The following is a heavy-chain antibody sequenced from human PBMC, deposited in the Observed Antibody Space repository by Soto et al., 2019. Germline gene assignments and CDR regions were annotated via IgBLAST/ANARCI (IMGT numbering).Heavy chain of an antibody. CDR1: GFTFSSYA. V-gene: IGHV3-23*01. CDR2: ISGSGGST. Sequence: PGGSLRLSCAASGFTFSSYAMSWVRQAPGKGLEWVSAISGSGGSTYYADSVKGRFTISRDNSKNTLYLQMNSLRAEDTAVYYCAKTAVGILPYFEWPRPPDYWGQGTLVTVSS. CDR3: AKTAVGILPYFEWPRPPDY. J-gene: IGHJ4*02. D-gene: IGHD3-9*01.